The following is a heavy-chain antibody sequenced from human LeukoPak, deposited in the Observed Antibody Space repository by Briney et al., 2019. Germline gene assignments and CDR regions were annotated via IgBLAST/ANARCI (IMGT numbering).Heavy chain of an antibody. CDR2: ISAYNGNT. V-gene: IGHV1-18*01. J-gene: IGHJ4*02. CDR3: ARGDHYYDSSGYLVGVDY. Sequence: GASVKVSCKASGYTFTSYGISWVRQAPGQGLEWMGWISAYNGNTNYAQKLQGRVTMTTDTSTSTAYMELRSLRSDDTAVYYCARGDHYYDSSGYLVGVDYWGQGTLVTVSS. D-gene: IGHD3-22*01. CDR1: GYTFTSYG.